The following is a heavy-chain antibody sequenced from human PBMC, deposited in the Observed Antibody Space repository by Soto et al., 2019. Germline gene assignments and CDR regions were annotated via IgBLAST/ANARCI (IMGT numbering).Heavy chain of an antibody. CDR1: GFTFSDYA. Sequence: VQLVESGGGVVQPGRSLRLSCAASGFTFSDYAMHWVRQAPGKGLEWVAVVSHDGRNTHYADSVKGRFTISRDSSKNTVSLSTTRLRGEDTAVYYCARGGRQWLVTSDYNYWGQGALVTVPS. D-gene: IGHD6-19*01. V-gene: IGHV3-30*03. J-gene: IGHJ4*02. CDR3: ARGGRQWLVTSDYNY. CDR2: VSHDGRNT.